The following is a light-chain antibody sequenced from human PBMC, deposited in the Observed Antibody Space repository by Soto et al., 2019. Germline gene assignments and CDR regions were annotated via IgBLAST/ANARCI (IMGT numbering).Light chain of an antibody. V-gene: IGKV3D-20*01. Sequence: EIVLTQSPATLSLSPGERATLSCGASQSVSSSYLAWYQKTPGLAPRLLIYDASSRTTGIPNRFSGSGSGTDFTLTISRLEPEDFAVYYCQQNGSSPRTFGQGTKLEIK. CDR1: QSVSSSY. J-gene: IGKJ2*01. CDR3: QQNGSSPRT. CDR2: DAS.